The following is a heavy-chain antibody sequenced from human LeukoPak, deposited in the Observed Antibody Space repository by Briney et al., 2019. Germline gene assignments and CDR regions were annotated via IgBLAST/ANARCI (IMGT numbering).Heavy chain of an antibody. V-gene: IGHV4-4*02. Sequence: SETLSLTFAVSGGSISNSNWWSWVRQSPVKGLEWIGEINDSEITNYNPSLENRVTMTVDKSRTQFSLKLNSVTAADTAVYYCERGHSSGWSLMDVWGKGLTVTVSS. CDR3: ERGHSSGWSLMDV. CDR2: INDSEIT. D-gene: IGHD6-19*01. J-gene: IGHJ6*03. CDR1: GGSISNSNW.